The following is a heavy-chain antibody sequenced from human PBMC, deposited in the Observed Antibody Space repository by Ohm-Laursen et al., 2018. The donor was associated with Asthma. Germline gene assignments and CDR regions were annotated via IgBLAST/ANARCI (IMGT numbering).Heavy chain of an antibody. J-gene: IGHJ6*02. CDR3: AREWGGMDV. CDR2: ISSSSSTI. CDR1: GFTFSSYS. V-gene: IGHV3-48*01. D-gene: IGHD3-16*01. Sequence: SLRLSCAASGFTFSSYSMNWVRQAPGKGLEWVSYISSSSSTIYYADSVKGRFTISRDNAKNSLYLQMNNLRAEDAAIYYCAREWGGMDVWGPGTTVTVSS.